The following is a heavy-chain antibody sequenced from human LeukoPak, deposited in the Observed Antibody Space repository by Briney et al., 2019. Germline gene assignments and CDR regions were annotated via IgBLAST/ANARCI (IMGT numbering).Heavy chain of an antibody. Sequence: GGSLRLSCAASGFSVSSTYMSWVRQAPGKGLEWVSLIYTSGSTFYADSVMGRFTISRDNSKNTLFLQMNSLRAEDSAVYYSTRDRAGTQSWVEFDLWGQGTLVTVSS. CDR1: GFSVSSTY. CDR3: TRDRAGTQSWVEFDL. CDR2: IYTSGST. V-gene: IGHV3-66*03. J-gene: IGHJ5*02. D-gene: IGHD3-10*01.